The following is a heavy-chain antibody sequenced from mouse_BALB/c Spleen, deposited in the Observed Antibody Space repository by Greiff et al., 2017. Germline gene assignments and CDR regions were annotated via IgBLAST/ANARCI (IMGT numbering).Heavy chain of an antibody. D-gene: IGHD2-1*01. CDR2: INPSSGYT. CDR1: GYTFTSYT. CDR3: ARWGNYPYYFDY. Sequence: VQLQQSGAELARPGASVKMSCKASGYTFTSYTMHWVKQRPGQGLEWIGYINPSSGYTNYNQKFKDKATLTADKSSSTAYMQLSSLTSEDSAVYYCARWGNYPYYFDYWGQGTTLTVSS. J-gene: IGHJ2*01. V-gene: IGHV1-4*01.